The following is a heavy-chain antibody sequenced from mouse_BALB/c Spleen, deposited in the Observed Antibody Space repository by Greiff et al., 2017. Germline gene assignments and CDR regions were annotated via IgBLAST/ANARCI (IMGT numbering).Heavy chain of an antibody. CDR3: NGRDYGSSDY. J-gene: IGHJ2*01. CDR2: IDTENGDT. V-gene: IGHV14-4*02. CDR1: GFNIKDYY. D-gene: IGHD1-1*01. Sequence: VQVQQSGAELVRSGASVKLSCTASGFNIKDYYMHWVKQRPEQGLEWIGWIDTENGDTEYAPKFQGKASMTADTSYNTAYLQLSSLTSEDTDVYYYNGRDYGSSDYWGQGTTLTVSS.